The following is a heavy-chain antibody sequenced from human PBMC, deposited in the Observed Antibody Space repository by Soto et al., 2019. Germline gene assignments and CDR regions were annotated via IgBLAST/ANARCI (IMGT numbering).Heavy chain of an antibody. J-gene: IGHJ6*02. CDR2: IIPIFGTA. CDR1: GGTFSSYA. D-gene: IGHD3-3*01. V-gene: IGHV1-69*13. CDR3: ARDSHYDFWSGYYYYYYGMDV. Sequence: SVKVSCKAAGGTFSSYAISWVRQAPGQGLEWMGGIIPIFGTANYAQKFQGRVTITADESTSTAYMGLSSLRSEDTAVYYCARDSHYDFWSGYYYYYYGMDVWGQGTTVTVSS.